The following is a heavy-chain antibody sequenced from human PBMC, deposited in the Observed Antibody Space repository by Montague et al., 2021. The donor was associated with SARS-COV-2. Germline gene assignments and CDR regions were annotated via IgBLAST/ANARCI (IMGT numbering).Heavy chain of an antibody. CDR1: GDSVSSTTYY. D-gene: IGHD3-16*01. V-gene: IGHV4-39*07. Sequence: SETLSLTCTASGDSVSSTTYYWAWIRQPPGKGLEYIGTIYYSGSTYYNPSLKSRVAMSVDTSKNQFSLKLDSVTAADTAVYYCARVGGGRTFDYWGQGILVTVSS. CDR3: ARVGGGRTFDY. J-gene: IGHJ4*02. CDR2: IYYSGST.